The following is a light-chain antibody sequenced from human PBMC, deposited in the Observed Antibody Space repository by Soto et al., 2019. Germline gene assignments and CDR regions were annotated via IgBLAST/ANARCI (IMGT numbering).Light chain of an antibody. CDR1: QGVTTN. J-gene: IGKJ5*01. CDR2: DVS. V-gene: IGKV3-15*01. CDR3: QQYNNWPFS. Sequence: EIVMTQSPATLSVSPGERATLSCRAGQGVTTNFAWYQQKSGQSPRLLIYDVSIRATGFPARFSGTGSETDFTLTTSGLQSEDSAVYFCQQYNNWPFSFGQGTRLEIK.